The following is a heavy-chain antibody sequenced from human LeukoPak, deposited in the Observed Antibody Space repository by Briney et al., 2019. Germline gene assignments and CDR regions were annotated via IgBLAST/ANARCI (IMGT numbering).Heavy chain of an antibody. CDR2: IKQDGSEK. Sequence: GGSLGLSCAASGFTFSSYWMSWVRQAPGKGLEWVANIKQDGSEKYYVDSVKGRFTISRDNAKNSLYLQMNSLRAEDTAVYYCASSDYYDSSGYFYWGQGTLVTVSS. J-gene: IGHJ4*02. D-gene: IGHD3-22*01. V-gene: IGHV3-7*01. CDR1: GFTFSSYW. CDR3: ASSDYYDSSGYFY.